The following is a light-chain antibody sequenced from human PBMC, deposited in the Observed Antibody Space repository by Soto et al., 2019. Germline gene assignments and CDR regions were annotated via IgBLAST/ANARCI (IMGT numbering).Light chain of an antibody. J-gene: IGLJ2*01. Sequence: QSALTQPASVSGSPGQSITISCTGTSSDVGAYNFVSWYQQHPGKAPKLIIHEVSNRPSGVSNRFSGSKSGNTASLTISGLQADDEADYHCSSYAGNYTLDFGGGTQLTVL. CDR1: SSDVGAYNF. CDR2: EVS. CDR3: SSYAGNYTLD. V-gene: IGLV2-14*03.